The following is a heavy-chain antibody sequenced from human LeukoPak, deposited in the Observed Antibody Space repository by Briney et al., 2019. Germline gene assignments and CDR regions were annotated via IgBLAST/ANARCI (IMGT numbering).Heavy chain of an antibody. Sequence: GGSLRLSCAASGFTFRTYGMHWVRQAPGKGLEWVAVIWYDGSYKYYADSVRGRFTISRDNSKNTLSLQMNNLRVEDTAVYYCAKTRPLDSSSWSHGDYWGQGTLVTVSS. CDR2: IWYDGSYK. CDR1: GFTFRTYG. V-gene: IGHV3-33*06. J-gene: IGHJ4*02. D-gene: IGHD6-13*01. CDR3: AKTRPLDSSSWSHGDY.